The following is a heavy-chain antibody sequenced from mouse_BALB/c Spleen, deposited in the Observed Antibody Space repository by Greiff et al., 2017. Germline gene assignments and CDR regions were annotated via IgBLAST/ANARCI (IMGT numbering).Heavy chain of an antibody. D-gene: IGHD2-10*02. J-gene: IGHJ4*01. CDR3: AKKYGNYFYAMDY. Sequence: VQLQQSGPELVKPGASVKMSCKASGYTFTSYVMHWVKQKPGQGLEWIGYINPYNDGTKYNEKFKGKATLTSDKSSSTAYMQLSSPTSEDSAVYYCAKKYGNYFYAMDYWGQGTSVTVSS. V-gene: IGHV1-14*01. CDR2: INPYNDGT. CDR1: GYTFTSYV.